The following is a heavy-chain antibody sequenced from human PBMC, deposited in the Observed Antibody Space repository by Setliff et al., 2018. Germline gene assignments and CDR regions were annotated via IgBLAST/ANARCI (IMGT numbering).Heavy chain of an antibody. CDR2: FYHSGSM. V-gene: IGHV4-4*09. CDR1: GGSISSSY. D-gene: IGHD3-10*01. Sequence: SETLSLTCTVSGGSISSSYWSWIRQPPGKGLEWIGYFYHSGSMNYNPSLKGRVTMSADTSKNQLYLSLTSVFVADTAMYYCARSHYYASGNSHYYYMDVWGKGTAVTVSS. J-gene: IGHJ6*03. CDR3: ARSHYYASGNSHYYYMDV.